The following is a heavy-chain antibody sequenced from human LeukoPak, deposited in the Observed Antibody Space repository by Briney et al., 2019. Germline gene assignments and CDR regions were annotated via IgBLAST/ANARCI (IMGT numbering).Heavy chain of an antibody. J-gene: IGHJ4*02. Sequence: NPSETLSLTCSVSGGSISSYYWSWIRQTPGKGLEWIGFIAYSGFTNSNPSLQSRVTISVDTSKNQISLTLNSVTAADTAVYYCARERHDYGDYVVDHWGQGILITVSS. V-gene: IGHV4-59*01. CDR1: GGSISSYY. CDR3: ARERHDYGDYVVDH. CDR2: IAYSGFT. D-gene: IGHD4-17*01.